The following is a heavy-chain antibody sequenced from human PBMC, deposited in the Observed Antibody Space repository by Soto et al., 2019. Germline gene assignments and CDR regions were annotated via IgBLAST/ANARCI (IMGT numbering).Heavy chain of an antibody. D-gene: IGHD6-13*01. CDR1: GGTFSSYT. CDR3: AYGSSWYPSDRYYYMDV. Sequence: ASVKVSCKASGGTFSSYTISWVRQAPGQGLEWMGRIIPILGIANYAQKFQGRVTITADKSTSTAYMELSSLRSEDTAVYYCAYGSSWYPSDRYYYMDVWGKGTTVTVSS. V-gene: IGHV1-69*02. J-gene: IGHJ6*03. CDR2: IIPILGIA.